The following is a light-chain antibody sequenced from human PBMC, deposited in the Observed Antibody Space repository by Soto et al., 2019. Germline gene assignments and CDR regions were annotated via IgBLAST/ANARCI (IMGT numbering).Light chain of an antibody. V-gene: IGLV2-14*02. Sequence: QSALTQPASVSGSPGQSVTISCTGTTNYRGTYNYVSWYQQHPGKAPKLVIYAGTQRPSGVSDRFSGSTSGNTASLTISGLQAEDEGYYLCCSWSGRLFGGGSTLTVL. CDR3: CSWSGRL. CDR1: TNYRGTYNY. CDR2: AGT. J-gene: IGLJ3*02.